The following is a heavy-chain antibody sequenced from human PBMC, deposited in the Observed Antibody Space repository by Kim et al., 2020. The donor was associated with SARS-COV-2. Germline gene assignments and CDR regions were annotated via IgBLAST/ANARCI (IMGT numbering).Heavy chain of an antibody. V-gene: IGHV3-48*02. J-gene: IGHJ4*02. CDR2: STI. Sequence: STISHADSVKGRFTISRDNPKNSVYLQMSSLRDEDTAVYYCARSGNFRGDYWGQGTLVTVSS. CDR3: ARSGNFRGDY.